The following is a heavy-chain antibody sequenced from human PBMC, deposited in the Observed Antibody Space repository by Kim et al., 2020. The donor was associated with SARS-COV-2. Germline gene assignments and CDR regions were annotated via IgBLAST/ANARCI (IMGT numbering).Heavy chain of an antibody. V-gene: IGHV3-11*01. CDR2: MTSNANTI. J-gene: IGHJ4*02. CDR3: ARARDINMIGGFDY. CDR1: GFTFNDFP. D-gene: IGHD3-22*01. Sequence: GGSLRLSCAASGFTFNDFPLAWIRQAPGKGLEWISYMTSNANTIYYADSVKGRFTISRDNAKKSLYLQMNSLRAEDTAVYYCARARDINMIGGFDYWCQG.